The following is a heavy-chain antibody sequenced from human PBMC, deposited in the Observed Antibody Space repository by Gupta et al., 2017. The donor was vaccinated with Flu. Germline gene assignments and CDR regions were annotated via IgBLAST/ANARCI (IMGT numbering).Heavy chain of an antibody. CDR2: IIPIFGTA. Sequence: QVQLVQSGAEVKKPGSSVKVSCKASGGTFSSYAISWVRQAPGQGLEWMGGIIPIFGTANYAQKFQGRVTITADKSTSTAYMELSSLRSEDTAVYYCARGPPHLSDRYGDYVSLDYWGQGTLVTVSS. D-gene: IGHD4-17*01. V-gene: IGHV1-69*06. J-gene: IGHJ4*02. CDR1: GGTFSSYA. CDR3: ARGPPHLSDRYGDYVSLDY.